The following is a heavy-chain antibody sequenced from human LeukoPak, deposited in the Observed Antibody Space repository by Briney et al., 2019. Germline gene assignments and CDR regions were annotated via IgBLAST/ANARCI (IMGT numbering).Heavy chain of an antibody. D-gene: IGHD5-18*01. Sequence: SETLSLTCTVSGGSISSSSDYWGWIRQAPGKGLEWIGSIYYHENTYYNSSLKSRVTISVDTSKNQFSLKLSSVTAADTAVYYCARGITWIQLWLAPYYFDYWGQGTLVTVSS. CDR3: ARGITWIQLWLAPYYFDY. CDR1: GGSISSSSDY. CDR2: IYYHENT. V-gene: IGHV4-39*07. J-gene: IGHJ4*02.